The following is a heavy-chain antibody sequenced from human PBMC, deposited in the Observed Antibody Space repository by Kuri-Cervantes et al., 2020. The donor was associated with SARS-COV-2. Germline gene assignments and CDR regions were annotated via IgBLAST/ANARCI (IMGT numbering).Heavy chain of an antibody. CDR3: ARGSSLVPAGNFDY. Sequence: GGSLRLSCAASGFTFSSYGMHWVRQAPGKGLEWVAVISYDGSNEYYADSVKGRFTISRDNSKNTLYLQMNSLRAEDTAVYYCARGSSLVPAGNFDYWGQGTLVTVSS. J-gene: IGHJ4*02. V-gene: IGHV3-30*19. CDR2: ISYDGSNE. CDR1: GFTFSSYG. D-gene: IGHD2-2*01.